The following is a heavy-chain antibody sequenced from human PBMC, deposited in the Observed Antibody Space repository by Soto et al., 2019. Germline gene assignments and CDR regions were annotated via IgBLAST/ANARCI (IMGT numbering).Heavy chain of an antibody. V-gene: IGHV4-30-4*01. J-gene: IGHJ5*02. CDR2: IYYSGST. CDR3: ARAKGLVTVTTSWFDP. D-gene: IGHD4-17*01. Sequence: QVQLQESGPGLVKPSQTLSLTCTVSGGSINSGYYYWSWIRQPPGKGLEWIGYIYYSGSTYYNPSLKSRVSISADTSKNQFSLKLSSVTAADTAVYYCARAKGLVTVTTSWFDPWGQGTLVTVSS. CDR1: GGSINSGYYY.